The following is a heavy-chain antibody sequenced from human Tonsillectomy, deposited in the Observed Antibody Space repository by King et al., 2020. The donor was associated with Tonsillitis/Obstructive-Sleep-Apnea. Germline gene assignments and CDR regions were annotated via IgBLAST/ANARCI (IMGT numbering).Heavy chain of an antibody. Sequence: VQLVESGGGLVQPGGSLRLSCAASGFTFSDYYMDWVRQAPGKGLEWVGRIRNKANSYTTEYAASVIGRFTISRDDSKNSLFLHMNSLKSEDTAVYYCARAATVTTLYYFDFWGQGILVTVSS. V-gene: IGHV3-72*01. CDR1: GFTFSDYY. J-gene: IGHJ4*02. CDR2: IRNKANSYTT. CDR3: ARAATVTTLYYFDF. D-gene: IGHD4-17*01.